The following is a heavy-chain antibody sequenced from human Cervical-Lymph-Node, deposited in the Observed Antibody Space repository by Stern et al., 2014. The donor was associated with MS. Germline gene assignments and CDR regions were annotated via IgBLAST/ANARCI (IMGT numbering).Heavy chain of an antibody. CDR3: ARVNSGYNWFDY. D-gene: IGHD5-12*01. J-gene: IGHJ5*01. Sequence: QLQLQESGPGLVKPSGTLSLTCAVSGDSISNTNWWGWVRQTPGMGLEWIGAIYHSGTTNFSPSLQSQVHLSVDKYKHPLHLELKSVTAADTAIYYCARVNSGYNWFDYWGQGTLVTVSS. CDR1: GDSISNTNW. V-gene: IGHV4-4*02. CDR2: IYHSGTT.